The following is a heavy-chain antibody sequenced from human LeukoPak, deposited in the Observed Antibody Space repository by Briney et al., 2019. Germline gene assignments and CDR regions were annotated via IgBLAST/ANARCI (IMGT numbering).Heavy chain of an antibody. J-gene: IGHJ4*02. V-gene: IGHV1-2*02. Sequence: ASVKVSCKASGYTFTGYYMHWVRQAPGQGLEWMGWINPNSGGTNYTQKFQGRVTMTRDTSISTAYMELSRLRSDDTAVYYCAGGAGGDSGFYFPLYFNSGGEEPLVPVS. CDR1: GYTFTGYY. CDR2: INPNSGGT. CDR3: AGGAGGDSGFYFPLYFNS. D-gene: IGHD3-22*01.